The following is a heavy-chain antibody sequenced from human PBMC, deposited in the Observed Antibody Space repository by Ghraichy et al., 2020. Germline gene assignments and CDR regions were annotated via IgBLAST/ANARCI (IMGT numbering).Heavy chain of an antibody. CDR3: AKDGISYNSVYDAFDI. V-gene: IGHV3-23*01. D-gene: IGHD1-20*01. Sequence: GGSLRLSCAASGFTFSDYAMNWVRQAPGKGLEWVSVIGGAGIDTYYADSVKGRFTISRDDSKNTLYLQMHSLRAEDTAVYYCAKDGISYNSVYDAFDIWGQGTMVTVSS. CDR1: GFTFSDYA. J-gene: IGHJ3*02. CDR2: IGGAGIDT.